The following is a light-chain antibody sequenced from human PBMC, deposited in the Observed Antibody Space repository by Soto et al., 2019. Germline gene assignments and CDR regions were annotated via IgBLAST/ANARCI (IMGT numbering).Light chain of an antibody. CDR3: QQYHSYSP. CDR2: KES. J-gene: IGKJ5*01. Sequence: DIQMTQSPSTLSASVGDGVTITCRASQTISSWLAWYQQKPGKDPKLLIYKESSLESGVQSRFSGSGSGTEFTLTISSLQPDDFATYYCQQYHSYSPFGQGTRLEI. CDR1: QTISSW. V-gene: IGKV1-5*03.